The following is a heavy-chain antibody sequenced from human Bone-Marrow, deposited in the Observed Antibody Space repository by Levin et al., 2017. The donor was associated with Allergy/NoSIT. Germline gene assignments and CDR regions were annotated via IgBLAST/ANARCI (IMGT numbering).Heavy chain of an antibody. CDR2: IWSDGSNK. Sequence: GESLKISCAASGFTFSSFGMHWVRQAPGKGLEWVAVIWSDGSNKDYADSVKGRFTISRDNSKNTLYLQMNSLRAEDTAVYYCARDTYCSGGSCYSAMVDYWGQGTLVTVSS. D-gene: IGHD2-15*01. CDR1: GFTFSSFG. V-gene: IGHV3-33*01. J-gene: IGHJ4*02. CDR3: ARDTYCSGGSCYSAMVDY.